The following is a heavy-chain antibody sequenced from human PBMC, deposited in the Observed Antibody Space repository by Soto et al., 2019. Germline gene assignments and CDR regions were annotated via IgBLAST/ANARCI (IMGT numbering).Heavy chain of an antibody. Sequence: ALRVSCAASGFTFSTYALSCVRQAPGKGLEWVSAISGGGFTIYYLDSVKGRFTISRDNSKDTLYLEMNSLTAEDTAVYYCARMLTMVRGVTGLRDFDFWGQGALVTVSS. D-gene: IGHD3-10*01. CDR1: GFTFSTYA. CDR2: ISGGGFTI. J-gene: IGHJ5*01. CDR3: ARMLTMVRGVTGLRDFDF. V-gene: IGHV3-23*01.